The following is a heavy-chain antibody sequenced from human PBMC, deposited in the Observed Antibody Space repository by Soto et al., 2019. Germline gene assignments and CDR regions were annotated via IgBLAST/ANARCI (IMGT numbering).Heavy chain of an antibody. J-gene: IGHJ6*03. CDR2: IYWDDDK. V-gene: IGHV2-5*02. CDR3: SHSVTVVVPAAMAQRFGGYCYYMDV. CDR1: GFSLSTSGVG. Sequence: QITLKESGPTLVKPTQTLTPTCTFSGFSLSTSGVGVGWIRQPPGKALEWLALIYWDDDKRYSPSLKSRLTITKDTSKNQVVLTMTNMDPVDTATYYCSHSVTVVVPAAMAQRFGGYCYYMDVWGKGTTVTVSS. D-gene: IGHD2-2*01.